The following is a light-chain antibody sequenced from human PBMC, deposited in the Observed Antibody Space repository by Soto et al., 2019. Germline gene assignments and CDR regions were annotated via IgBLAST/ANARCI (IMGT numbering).Light chain of an antibody. CDR3: QQYNNWPPT. CDR1: QSVSSN. J-gene: IGKJ1*01. CDR2: GAS. Sequence: EIVMTQSPATLSVSPGERATLSCRASQSVSSNLAWYQQKPGQAPRLLIYGASTRATGFPARFSGSGSGTEFTLTISSLQSEDVAVYYCQQYNNWPPTFGQGTKVEVK. V-gene: IGKV3-15*01.